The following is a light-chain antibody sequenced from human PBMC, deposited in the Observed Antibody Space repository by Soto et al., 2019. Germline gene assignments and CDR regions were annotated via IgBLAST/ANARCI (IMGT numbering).Light chain of an antibody. CDR1: QSLLHSNGYNY. CDR2: LGS. V-gene: IGKV2-28*01. Sequence: DIVMTQSPLSLPVTPGEPASISCRSSQSLLHSNGYNYLDWYLQKPGQSPQLLIYLGSNRASGVPHRFSGSGSGTDCTLKISRVEAEDVGVYYCMQALQAPWTFGQGTKVEIK. CDR3: MQALQAPWT. J-gene: IGKJ1*01.